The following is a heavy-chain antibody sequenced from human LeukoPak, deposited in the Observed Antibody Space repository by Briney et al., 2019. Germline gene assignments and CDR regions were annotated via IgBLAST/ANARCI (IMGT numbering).Heavy chain of an antibody. CDR1: GFTFSSYA. CDR2: ISGSGGST. CDR3: AKGLSYYYDSSGYQDWFDP. V-gene: IGHV3-23*01. D-gene: IGHD3-22*01. J-gene: IGHJ5*02. Sequence: GGSLRLPCAASGFTFSSYAMSWVRQAPGKGLEWVSAISGSGGSTYYADSVKGRFTISRDNSKNTLYLQMNSLRAEDTAVYYCAKGLSYYYDSSGYQDWFDPWGQGTLVTVSS.